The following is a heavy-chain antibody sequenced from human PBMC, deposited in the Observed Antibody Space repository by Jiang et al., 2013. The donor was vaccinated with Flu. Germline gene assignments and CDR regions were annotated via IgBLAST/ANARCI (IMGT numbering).Heavy chain of an antibody. D-gene: IGHD3-22*01. Sequence: QSGSELKKPGASVKVSCKASGYTFTSYAMNWVRQAPGQGLEWMGWINTNTGNPTYAQGFTGRFVFSLDTSVSTAYLQISSLKAEDTAVYYCARDLSITMIVVVPSGGMDVWGQGTTVTVSS. J-gene: IGHJ6*02. V-gene: IGHV7-4-1*02. CDR3: ARDLSITMIVVVPSGGMDV. CDR2: INTNTGNP. CDR1: GYTFTSYA.